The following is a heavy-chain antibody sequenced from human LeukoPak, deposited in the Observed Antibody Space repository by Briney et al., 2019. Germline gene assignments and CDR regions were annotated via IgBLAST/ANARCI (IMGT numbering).Heavy chain of an antibody. V-gene: IGHV3-23*01. CDR1: GFTFSSYA. CDR3: ARMNDYYFDY. D-gene: IGHD1-1*01. CDR2: ISGSGDST. J-gene: IGHJ4*02. Sequence: PGGSLRLSCAASGFTFSSYAMSWVRQAPGKGLEWVSAISGSGDSTYYGDSVKGRFTISRDNSKNTLYLQMNSLRAEDTAVYYCARMNDYYFDYWGQGTLVTVSS.